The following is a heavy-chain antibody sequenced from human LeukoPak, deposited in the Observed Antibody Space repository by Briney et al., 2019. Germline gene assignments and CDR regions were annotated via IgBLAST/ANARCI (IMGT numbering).Heavy chain of an antibody. CDR2: IYPGDSDT. Sequence: GESLKISCKGSGYSFTSYWIGWVRQMPGKGLEWMGIIYPGDSDTRYSPSFQGQVTISADKSISTAYLQWSSLKASDTAMYYCARGGLTYYYDSSGYLHDAFDIWGQGTMVTVSS. J-gene: IGHJ3*02. CDR1: GYSFTSYW. CDR3: ARGGLTYYYDSSGYLHDAFDI. V-gene: IGHV5-51*01. D-gene: IGHD3-22*01.